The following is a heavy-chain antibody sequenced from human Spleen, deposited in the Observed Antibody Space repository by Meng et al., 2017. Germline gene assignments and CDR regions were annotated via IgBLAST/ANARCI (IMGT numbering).Heavy chain of an antibody. CDR2: INHSGST. CDR1: GGSFSDYY. CDR3: ARGPTTMAHDFDY. Sequence: VALQRWVAGLFKPSENLSLTCVVSGGSFSDYYWSWIRQPPGKGLEWIGEINHSGSTNYNPSLESRATISVDTSQNNLSLKLSSVTAADSAVYYCARGPTTMAHDFDYWGQGTLVTVSS. D-gene: IGHD4-11*01. V-gene: IGHV4-34*01. J-gene: IGHJ4*02.